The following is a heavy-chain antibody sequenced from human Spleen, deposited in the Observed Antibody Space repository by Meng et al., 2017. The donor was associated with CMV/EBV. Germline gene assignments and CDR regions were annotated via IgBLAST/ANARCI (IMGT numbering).Heavy chain of an antibody. CDR3: ARGQGYYYYGMDV. V-gene: IGHV4-34*01. J-gene: IGHJ6*02. CDR1: GGSFSGYY. Sequence: SETLSLTCAVYGGSFSGYYWSWIRQPPGKGLEWIGEINHSGSTNYNPSLKSRVTISVDTSKNQFSLKLSSVTAADTAVYYCARGQGYYYYGMDVWGQGTTVTVSS. CDR2: INHSGST.